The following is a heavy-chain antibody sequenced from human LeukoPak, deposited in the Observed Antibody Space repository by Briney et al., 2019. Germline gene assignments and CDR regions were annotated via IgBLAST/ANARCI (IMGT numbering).Heavy chain of an antibody. CDR2: IRYDGSNK. CDR3: AKGEFYLDAFDI. Sequence: GGSLRLSCAASGFTFNTYGMHWVRQAPGKGLEWVAFIRYDGSNKYYADSVKGRFTISRDNSKNTLYLQMKSLRAEDTAVYFCAKGEFYLDAFDIWGQGTLVTVSS. V-gene: IGHV3-30*02. J-gene: IGHJ3*02. D-gene: IGHD3-10*01. CDR1: GFTFNTYG.